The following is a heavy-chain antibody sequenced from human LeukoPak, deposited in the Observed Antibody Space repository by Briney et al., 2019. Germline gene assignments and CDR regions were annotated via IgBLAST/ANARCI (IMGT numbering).Heavy chain of an antibody. CDR1: GYTFTGYY. CDR2: INPNSGGT. CDR3: ARDPGYSSGSDY. Sequence: ASVKVSCKASGYTFTGYYMHWVRQAPGQGLEWMGRINPNSGGTNYAQKFQGRVTMTRDTSISTAYMELSRLRSDDTAVYYCARDPGYSSGSDYWGQRTLITVSS. V-gene: IGHV1-2*06. J-gene: IGHJ4*02. D-gene: IGHD6-19*01.